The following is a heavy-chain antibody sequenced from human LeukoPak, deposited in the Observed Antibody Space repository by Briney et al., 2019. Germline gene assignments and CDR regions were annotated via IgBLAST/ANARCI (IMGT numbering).Heavy chain of an antibody. V-gene: IGHV1-69*13. J-gene: IGHJ6*03. CDR3: ARGEWIQLPTLYYYYYMDV. CDR2: IIPIFGTA. Sequence: GASVKVSCKASGGTFSSYAISWVRQAPGQGLEWMGGIIPIFGTANYAQKFQGRVTITADESTSTAYMELSSLRSEDTAVYYCARGEWIQLPTLYYYYYMDVWGKGTTVTVSS. CDR1: GGTFSSYA. D-gene: IGHD5-18*01.